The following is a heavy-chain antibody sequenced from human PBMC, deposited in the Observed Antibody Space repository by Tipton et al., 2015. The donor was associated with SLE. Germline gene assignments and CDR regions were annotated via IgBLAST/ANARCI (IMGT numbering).Heavy chain of an antibody. CDR1: GGSFSGYY. CDR3: ARDSPYDSSGYYSDY. J-gene: IGHJ4*02. D-gene: IGHD3-22*01. CDR2: INHSGST. V-gene: IGHV4-34*01. Sequence: TLSLTCAVYGGSFSGYYWSWIRQPPGRGLEWIGEINHSGSTNYNPSLKSRVTISVDTSKNQFSLKLSSVTAADTAIYYCARDSPYDSSGYYSDYWGQGTQVTVSS.